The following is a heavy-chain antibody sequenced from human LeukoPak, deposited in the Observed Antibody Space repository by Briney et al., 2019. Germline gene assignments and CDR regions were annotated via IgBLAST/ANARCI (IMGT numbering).Heavy chain of an antibody. V-gene: IGHV1-69*13. CDR3: ARGLLLRRAYYFDY. D-gene: IGHD2-15*01. Sequence: GASVKVSCKASGGTFSSYAISWVRQAPGQGLEWMGGIIPIFGTANYAQKFQGRVTITADESTSTAYMELSSLRSEDTAVYYCARGLLLRRAYYFDYWGQGTLVTVSS. J-gene: IGHJ4*02. CDR1: GGTFSSYA. CDR2: IIPIFGTA.